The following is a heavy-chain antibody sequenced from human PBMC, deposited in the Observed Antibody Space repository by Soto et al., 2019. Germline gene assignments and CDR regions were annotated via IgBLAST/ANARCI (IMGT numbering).Heavy chain of an antibody. V-gene: IGHV3-23*01. CDR2: ISGSGGTT. CDR3: AKVRRTTIFDVVSLFHX. J-gene: IGHJ4*02. CDR1: GFTFSSYA. Sequence: GGSLRLSFAASGFTFSSYAMSWVRQAPGKGLECVSTISGSGGTTYYADSVKVRFTISIDNSNNTLYLQMNSLRAEDTAVYYCAKVRRTTIFDVVSLFHXWGQGTLVTVSX. D-gene: IGHD3-3*01.